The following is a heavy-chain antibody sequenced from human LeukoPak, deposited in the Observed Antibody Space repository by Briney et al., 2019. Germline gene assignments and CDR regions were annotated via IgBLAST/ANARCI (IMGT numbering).Heavy chain of an antibody. CDR1: GYTFTSYA. Sequence: GASVKVSCKASGYTFTSYAMNWVRQAPGQGLEWMGWINTNTGNPTYAQGFTGRFVFSLDTSVSTAYLQISSLKAEDTAVYYCARVPPPEYCSGGSCYWMYYFDYWGQGTLVTVSS. CDR3: ARVPPPEYCSGGSCYWMYYFDY. CDR2: INTNTGNP. J-gene: IGHJ4*02. V-gene: IGHV7-4-1*02. D-gene: IGHD2-15*01.